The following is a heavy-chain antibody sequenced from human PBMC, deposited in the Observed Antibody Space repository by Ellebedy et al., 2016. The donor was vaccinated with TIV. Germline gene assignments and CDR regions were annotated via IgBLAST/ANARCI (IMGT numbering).Heavy chain of an antibody. CDR2: IWYDGSNK. CDR3: ARSLALGGDTAMVFNY. Sequence: GGSLRLSCAASGFTFSSYGMHWVRQAPGKGLEWVAVIWYDGSNKYYADSVKGRFTISRDNSKNTLYLQMNSLRAEDTAVYYCARSLALGGDTAMVFNYWGQGTLVTVSS. V-gene: IGHV3-33*01. J-gene: IGHJ4*02. D-gene: IGHD5-18*01. CDR1: GFTFSSYG.